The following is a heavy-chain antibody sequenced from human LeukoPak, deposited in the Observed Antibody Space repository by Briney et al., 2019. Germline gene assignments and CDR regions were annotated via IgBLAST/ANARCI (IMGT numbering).Heavy chain of an antibody. CDR1: GGSISSYY. V-gene: IGHV4-59*12. J-gene: IGHJ6*02. CDR3: ARDHTETSSLNFRNYYYYGMDI. CDR2: IYYSGST. D-gene: IGHD4-11*01. Sequence: SETLSLTCTVSGGSISSYYWSWIRQPPGKGLEWIGYIYYSGSTNCNPSLTSRVTMSVDTSKNQFSLKLSSVTAADTAIYYCARDHTETSSLNFRNYYYYGMDIWGQGTTVIVSS.